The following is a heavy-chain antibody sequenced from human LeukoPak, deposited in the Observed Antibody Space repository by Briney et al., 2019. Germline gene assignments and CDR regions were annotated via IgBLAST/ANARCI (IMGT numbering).Heavy chain of an antibody. J-gene: IGHJ4*02. CDR1: GFTFSSYA. Sequence: QSGGSLRLSCAASGFTFSSYAMSWVHQAPGKGLEWVSAISGSGGSTYCADSVKGRFTISRDNSKNTLYLQMNSLRAEDTAVYYCAKDDRPLWFGELFGFFDYWGQGTLVTVSS. CDR3: AKDDRPLWFGELFGFFDY. V-gene: IGHV3-23*01. CDR2: ISGSGGST. D-gene: IGHD3-10*01.